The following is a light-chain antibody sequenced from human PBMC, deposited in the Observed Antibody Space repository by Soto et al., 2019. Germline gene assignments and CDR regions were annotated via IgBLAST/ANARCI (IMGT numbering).Light chain of an antibody. Sequence: EIVLTQSPGTLSLSPGERATLSCRASQSISDTFLAWYQQKPGQAPRLLLYGASRRATGIPDRFSGGGSGTDFTLTISRLEPEDFTVYYCQHYFSSPFTFGGGTKVEIK. CDR1: QSISDTF. J-gene: IGKJ4*01. CDR2: GAS. V-gene: IGKV3-20*01. CDR3: QHYFSSPFT.